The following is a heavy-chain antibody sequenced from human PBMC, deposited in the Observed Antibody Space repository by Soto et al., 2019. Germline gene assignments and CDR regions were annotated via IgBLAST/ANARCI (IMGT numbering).Heavy chain of an antibody. Sequence: ASVKVSCKASGGTFSSYAISWVRQAPGQGLEWMGGIIPILGTANYAQKFQGRVTITADESTSTAYMELSSLRSEDTAVYYCARVQDIVVVPAARGDWFDPWGQGTLVTVSS. CDR1: GGTFSSYA. V-gene: IGHV1-69*13. D-gene: IGHD2-2*01. CDR2: IIPILGTA. J-gene: IGHJ5*02. CDR3: ARVQDIVVVPAARGDWFDP.